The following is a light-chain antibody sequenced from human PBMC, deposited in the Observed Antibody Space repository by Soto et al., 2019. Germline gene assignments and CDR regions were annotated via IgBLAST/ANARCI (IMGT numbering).Light chain of an antibody. Sequence: DIQLTQSPSFLSASVGDRVTITCRASQGISNYLAWYQQKPGKAPNLLIYATSPLQNGVPSRFSGSGSGTEFTLTISSLQPEDFATYYCQQYDNLPLIFGQGTRLDIK. J-gene: IGKJ5*01. V-gene: IGKV1-9*01. CDR1: QGISNY. CDR2: ATS. CDR3: QQYDNLPLI.